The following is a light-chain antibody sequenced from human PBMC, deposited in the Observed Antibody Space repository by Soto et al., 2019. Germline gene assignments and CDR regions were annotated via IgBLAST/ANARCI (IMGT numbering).Light chain of an antibody. V-gene: IGLV2-11*01. CDR3: WAYGGSDGCV. Sequence: QSALTQHRSVSGSPGQSVTISCTGTSSDVGGYNFVSWYKQHPGKAPKLIIYNVIQRPSGVPDRFSASKSKNTASLAISGLQSEDESGSLYWAYGGSDGCVCRTG. CDR1: SSDVGGYNF. J-gene: IGLJ1*01. CDR2: NVI.